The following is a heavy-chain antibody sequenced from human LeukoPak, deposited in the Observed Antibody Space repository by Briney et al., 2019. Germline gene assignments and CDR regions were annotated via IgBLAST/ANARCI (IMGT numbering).Heavy chain of an antibody. CDR3: ARGRGKAAAGALFDY. CDR2: MNPNSGNT. CDR1: GYTFTSYD. J-gene: IGHJ4*02. Sequence: ASVKVSCKASGYTFTSYDLNWVRQATGQGLEWMGWMNPNSGNTGYAQKFQGRVTITRNTSISTAYMELSSLRSEDTAVYYCARGRGKAAAGALFDYWGQGTLVTVSS. D-gene: IGHD6-13*01. V-gene: IGHV1-8*03.